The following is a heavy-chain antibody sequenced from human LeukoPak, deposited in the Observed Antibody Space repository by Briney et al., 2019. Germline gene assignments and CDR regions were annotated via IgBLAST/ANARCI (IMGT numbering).Heavy chain of an antibody. J-gene: IGHJ4*02. CDR1: GFTFGNYG. V-gene: IGHV3-30*02. Sequence: GGSLRLSCAASGFTFGNYGMHWIRQAPGKGLEWVAFIRNDGSIIYNADSVKGRFTISRDNSKNTLYLQMNSLRADDTAVYYCAKDTPLCYFDYWGQGILVTVSS. CDR3: AKDTPLCYFDY. CDR2: IRNDGSII. D-gene: IGHD3-16*01.